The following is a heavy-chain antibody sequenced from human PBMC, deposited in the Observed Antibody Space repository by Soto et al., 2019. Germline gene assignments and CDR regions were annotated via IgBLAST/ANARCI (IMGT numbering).Heavy chain of an antibody. D-gene: IGHD2-8*01. V-gene: IGHV4-4*07. Sequence: KASETLSLTCSVSGGSISGYYWNWIRQPAGRGLEWIGRMYTDGSTNYSPSLTSRVTMSLDMSKNQLSLKLSSVTAADTAVYYCARAKQGVTDAFDIWGQGTVVTVSS. CDR1: GGSISGYY. J-gene: IGHJ3*02. CDR2: MYTDGST. CDR3: ARAKQGVTDAFDI.